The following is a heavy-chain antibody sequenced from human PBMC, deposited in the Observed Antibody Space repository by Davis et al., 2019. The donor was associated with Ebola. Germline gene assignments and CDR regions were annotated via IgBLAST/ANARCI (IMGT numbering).Heavy chain of an antibody. CDR1: GFTFSNYW. V-gene: IGHV3-23*01. J-gene: IGHJ6*02. CDR3: AKDIVVVPAAMGDV. Sequence: GESLKISCAASGFTFSNYWMSWVRQAPGKGLEWVSAISGSGGSTYYADSVKGRFTISRDNSKHTLYLQMNSLRAEDTAVYYCAKDIVVVPAAMGDVWGQGTTVTVSS. D-gene: IGHD2-2*01. CDR2: ISGSGGST.